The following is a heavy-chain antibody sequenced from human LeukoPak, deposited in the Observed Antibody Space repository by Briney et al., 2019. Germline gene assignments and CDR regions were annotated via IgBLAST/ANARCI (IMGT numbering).Heavy chain of an antibody. J-gene: IGHJ4*02. CDR1: GGSISSGGYY. Sequence: SETLSLTCTVSGGSISSGGYYWSWIRQHPGKGLEWIGYIYYSGSTYYNPSLKSRVTISVDTSKNQFSPKLSSVTAADTAVYYCARVSLVRGLFIFDYWGQGTLVTVSS. V-gene: IGHV4-31*03. D-gene: IGHD3-10*01. CDR3: ARVSLVRGLFIFDY. CDR2: IYYSGST.